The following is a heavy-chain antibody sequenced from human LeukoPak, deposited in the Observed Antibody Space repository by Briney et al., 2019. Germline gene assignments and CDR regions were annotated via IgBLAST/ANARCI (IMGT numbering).Heavy chain of an antibody. CDR2: IYYSGRT. CDR1: GDSISSGGSH. Sequence: PSETLSLTCTVSGDSISSGGSHWSWIRQHPGKGLEFIGYIYYSGRTSYNPSLKSRVTISLDTSQNQFSLKLSSVTAADTAVYYCASHQGYSGSYYFDYWGQGTLVTVSS. V-gene: IGHV4-31*03. J-gene: IGHJ4*02. D-gene: IGHD1-26*01. CDR3: ASHQGYSGSYYFDY.